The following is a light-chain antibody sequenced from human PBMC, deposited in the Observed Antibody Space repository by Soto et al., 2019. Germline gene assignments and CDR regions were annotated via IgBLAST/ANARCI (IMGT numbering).Light chain of an antibody. V-gene: IGKV3-15*01. CDR2: DAS. Sequence: EIVMTQSPATLSVSPGERATLSCRASQSVSSNLAWYQQKPGQAPRLLIYDASTRATGIPARFSGSGSGTEFTLTISSLQSEDFAVYYCQQYNNWPPERTFGQGTKLEIK. J-gene: IGKJ2*01. CDR3: QQYNNWPPERT. CDR1: QSVSSN.